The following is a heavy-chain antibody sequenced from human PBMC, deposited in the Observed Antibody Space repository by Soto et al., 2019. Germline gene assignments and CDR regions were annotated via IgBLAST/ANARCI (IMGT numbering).Heavy chain of an antibody. J-gene: IGHJ4*02. D-gene: IGHD3-10*01. CDR1: GFTFSSYS. Sequence: EVQLVESGGGLVQPGGSLRLSCAASGFTFSSYSMNWVRQAPGKGLEWVSYISSSSSTIYYADSVQGRFTISRDNAKNSRYLQMNSLRDENTAVYYYARDARFGELLTSWGQGTLVTVSS. CDR3: ARDARFGELLTS. CDR2: ISSSSSTI. V-gene: IGHV3-48*02.